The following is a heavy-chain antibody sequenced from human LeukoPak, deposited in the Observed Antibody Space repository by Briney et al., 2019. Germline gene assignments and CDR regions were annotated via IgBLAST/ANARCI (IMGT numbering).Heavy chain of an antibody. CDR3: ARDPNY. CDR1: GGSFSTYA. CDR2: IIPIFGTT. Sequence: GASVKVSCKASGGSFSTYAISWVRQAPGQGLEWMGGIIPIFGTTNYAQKFQGRVTITADESTSTAYMELSSLRSDDTAVYYCARDPNYWGQGTLVTVSS. J-gene: IGHJ4*02. V-gene: IGHV1-69*13.